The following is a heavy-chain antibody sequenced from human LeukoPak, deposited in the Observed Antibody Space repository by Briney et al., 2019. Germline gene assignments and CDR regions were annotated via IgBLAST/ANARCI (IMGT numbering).Heavy chain of an antibody. V-gene: IGHV3-30*02. CDR1: GFTFSSYG. CDR2: IRYDGSNK. D-gene: IGHD3-22*01. CDR3: AKSPDYYDSSGYSED. Sequence: GGSLRLSCAASGFTFSSYGMHWVRQAPGKGLEWVAFIRYDGSNKYYADSVKGRFTISRDNSKNTLYLQMNSLRAEDTAVYYCAKSPDYYDSSGYSEDGGQGTLVTVSS. J-gene: IGHJ4*02.